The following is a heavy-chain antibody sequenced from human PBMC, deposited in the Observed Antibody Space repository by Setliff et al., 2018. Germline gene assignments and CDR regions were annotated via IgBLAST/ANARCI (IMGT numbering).Heavy chain of an antibody. CDR1: GGSISSYY. CDR3: AREQWLDPPGYYYMDV. J-gene: IGHJ6*03. V-gene: IGHV4-4*07. CDR2: IYIGGSA. Sequence: PSETLSLTCTVSGGSISSYYWSWIRQPAGKGLEWIGHIYIGGSANYSPSLKSRVTMSIDTSKNQLSLKLNSVTAADMAVYYCAREQWLDPPGYYYMDVWAKGTTVTVSS. D-gene: IGHD6-19*01.